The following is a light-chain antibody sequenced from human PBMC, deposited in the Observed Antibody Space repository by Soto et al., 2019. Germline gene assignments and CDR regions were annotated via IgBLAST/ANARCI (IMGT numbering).Light chain of an antibody. CDR2: YDL. CDR1: NIGSIS. Sequence: SYELTQPPSVSVAPGKTATIACGGDNIGSISVHWNQHKPGRAPLLVISYDLDRPSGIPERFSGSNSGSTATLTISRVEAGDEADYYCQVWDTSSDQQVFGGGTKLTVL. V-gene: IGLV3-21*01. J-gene: IGLJ2*01. CDR3: QVWDTSSDQQV.